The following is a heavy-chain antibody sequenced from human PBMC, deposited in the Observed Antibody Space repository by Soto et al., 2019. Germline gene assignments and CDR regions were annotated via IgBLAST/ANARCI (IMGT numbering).Heavy chain of an antibody. J-gene: IGHJ4*02. CDR1: GLTFTNSA. CDR3: AASSSGWGN. CDR2: VVVGSGNT. Sequence: SVKVSCKASGLTFTNSAVQWVRQARGQRLEWIGWVVVGSGNTNYAQKFQERVTITRDMSTRTAYMELSSLRSEDTAVYYCAASSSGWGNWGQGTLVTV. V-gene: IGHV1-58*01. D-gene: IGHD6-19*01.